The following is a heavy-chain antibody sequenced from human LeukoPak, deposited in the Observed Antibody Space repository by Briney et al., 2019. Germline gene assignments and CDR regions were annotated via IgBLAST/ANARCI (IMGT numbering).Heavy chain of an antibody. D-gene: IGHD1-7*01. V-gene: IGHV3-64*01. CDR1: GFTFSSYA. CDR3: ASSPPTGTTWYFDL. J-gene: IGHJ2*01. CDR2: ISSDGGST. Sequence: PGGSLRLSCAASGFTFSSYAMHWVRQAPGKGLEYVSAISSDGGSTYYANSVKGRFTISRDNSKNTLYLQMGSLRTEDMAVYYCASSPPTGTTWYFDLWGRGTLVTASS.